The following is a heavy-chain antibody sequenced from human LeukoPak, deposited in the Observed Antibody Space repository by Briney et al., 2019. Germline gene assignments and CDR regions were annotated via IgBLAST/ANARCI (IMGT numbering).Heavy chain of an antibody. CDR1: DASISSYY. J-gene: IGHJ4*02. Sequence: SETLSLTCTVSDASISSYYWSWIRQPPGKGLEWIGYIYYSGSTNYNPSLKSRVTISVDTSKNQFSLKLSSVTAADTAVYYCARHGNWNYFYYWGQGTLVTVSS. CDR3: ARHGNWNYFYY. D-gene: IGHD1-1*01. V-gene: IGHV4-59*08. CDR2: IYYSGST.